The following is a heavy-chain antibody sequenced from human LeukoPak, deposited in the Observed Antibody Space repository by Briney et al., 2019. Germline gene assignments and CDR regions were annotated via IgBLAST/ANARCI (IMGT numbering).Heavy chain of an antibody. CDR3: ARDLYNSASR. Sequence: GGSLRLSCAATGFTFSSSWMTWVRQAPGKGLEWVANIKQDGGEKYYVDSVKGRFTISRDNAKNSLYLQMNSLRADDTAVYYCARDLYNSASRWGQGTLVTVSS. CDR1: GFTFSSSW. V-gene: IGHV3-7*03. CDR2: IKQDGGEK. J-gene: IGHJ4*02. D-gene: IGHD6-25*01.